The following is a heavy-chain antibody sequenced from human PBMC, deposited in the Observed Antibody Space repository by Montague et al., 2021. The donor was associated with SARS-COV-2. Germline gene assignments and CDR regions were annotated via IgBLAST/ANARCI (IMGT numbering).Heavy chain of an antibody. CDR3: ARHSGRDTIFGVVIIPDAFDI. D-gene: IGHD3-3*01. CDR1: GSSISSSSYY. J-gene: IGHJ3*02. V-gene: IGHV4-39*01. CDR2: IYYSGST. Sequence: SETRSLTCTVSGSSISSSSYYWGWIRQPPGKGLEWIGSIYYSGSTYYNPSLKSRVTISVDTSKNQFSLKLSSVTAADTAVHYCARHSGRDTIFGVVIIPDAFDIWGQGTMVTVSS.